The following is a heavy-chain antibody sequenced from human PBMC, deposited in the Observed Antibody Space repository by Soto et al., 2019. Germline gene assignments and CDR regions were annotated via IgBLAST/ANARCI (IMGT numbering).Heavy chain of an antibody. V-gene: IGHV1-18*01. J-gene: IGHJ6*02. CDR2: ISAYNGNT. D-gene: IGHD1-26*01. Sequence: ASVKVSCKSSGYTFTSYDINWVRQATGQGLEWMGWISAYNGNTNYAQKLQGRVTMTTDTSTSTAYMELRSLRSDDTAVYYCARTLWCGSFCDYYYGTDVWCQGTSVTVFS. CDR1: GYTFTSYD. CDR3: ARTLWCGSFCDYYYGTDV.